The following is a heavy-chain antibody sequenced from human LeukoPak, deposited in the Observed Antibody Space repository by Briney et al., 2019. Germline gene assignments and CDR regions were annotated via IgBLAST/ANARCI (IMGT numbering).Heavy chain of an antibody. J-gene: IGHJ6*03. CDR1: GFTFSAYA. Sequence: GGSLRLSCAASGFTFSAYAMSWVRQAPGKGLEWVSLIGGSDGRTRYADSVKGRFTISRDNSKNTLYLEMNSLRAEDTAVYYCAKDSSSYDWGYMDVWGKGTTVSISS. CDR2: IGGSDGRT. D-gene: IGHD3-22*01. CDR3: AKDSSSYDWGYMDV. V-gene: IGHV3-23*01.